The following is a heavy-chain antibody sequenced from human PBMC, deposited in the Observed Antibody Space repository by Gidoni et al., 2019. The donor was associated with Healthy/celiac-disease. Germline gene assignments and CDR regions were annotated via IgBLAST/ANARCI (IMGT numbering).Heavy chain of an antibody. CDR1: GFTFSSYA. D-gene: IGHD1-7*01. CDR2: ISGSGGST. Sequence: EVQLLESGGALVQPGGSLRFSCAASGFTFSSYAMSWVRQAPGKGLEWVSAISGSGGSTYYADSVKGRFTISRDNSKNTLYLQMNSLRAEDTAVYYCAKIIGLELLYYYYYYMDVWGKGTTVTVSS. V-gene: IGHV3-23*01. CDR3: AKIIGLELLYYYYYYMDV. J-gene: IGHJ6*03.